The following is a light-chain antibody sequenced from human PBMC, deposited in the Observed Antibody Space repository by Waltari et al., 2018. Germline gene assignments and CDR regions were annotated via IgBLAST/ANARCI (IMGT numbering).Light chain of an antibody. CDR2: KAS. CDR3: QQYNGYPYT. Sequence: DIQMTQSHSTLSASIGDRVTLTCRASQSFANWLAWYQQKPGKAPKLLIQKASSLQSGVPSRFSGSESGTEFVLTIDSLQPDDFATYFCQQYNGYPYTFGQGTKLEIK. J-gene: IGKJ2*01. CDR1: QSFANW. V-gene: IGKV1-5*03.